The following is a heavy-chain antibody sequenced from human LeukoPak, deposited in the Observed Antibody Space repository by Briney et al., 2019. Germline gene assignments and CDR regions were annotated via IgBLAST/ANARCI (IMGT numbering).Heavy chain of an antibody. Sequence: GGSLRLSCAASGFTVSSNYMSWVRQAPGKGLEWVSVIYSGGSTYYADSVKGRFTISRDNSKNTLYLQMNSLRAEDTALYYCAKDISPYYDSSGLSPARGMDVWGQGTTVTVSS. CDR1: GFTVSSNY. D-gene: IGHD3-22*01. V-gene: IGHV3-53*01. CDR2: IYSGGST. CDR3: AKDISPYYDSSGLSPARGMDV. J-gene: IGHJ6*02.